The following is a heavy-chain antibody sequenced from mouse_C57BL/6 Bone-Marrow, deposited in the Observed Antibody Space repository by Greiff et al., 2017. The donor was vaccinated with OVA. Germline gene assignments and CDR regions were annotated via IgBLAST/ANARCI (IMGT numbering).Heavy chain of an antibody. D-gene: IGHD1-1*01. J-gene: IGHJ2*01. CDR1: GYTFTEYT. CDR2: FYPGSGSI. CDR3: ARHEKATVVARGYFDY. V-gene: IGHV1-62-2*01. Sequence: LQESGAELVKPGASVKLSCKASGYTFTEYTIHWVKQRSGQGLEWIGWFYPGSGSIKYNEKFKDKATLTADKSSSTVYMELSRLTSEDSAVYFCARHEKATVVARGYFDYWGQGTTLTVSS.